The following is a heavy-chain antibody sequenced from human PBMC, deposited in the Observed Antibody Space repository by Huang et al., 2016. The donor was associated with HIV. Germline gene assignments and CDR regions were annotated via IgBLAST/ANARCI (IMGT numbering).Heavy chain of an antibody. CDR1: GDTLTESS. Sequence: QVQLTQSGAEVKKPGASVKVSCKISGDTLTESSMHWVRQAPGKGLEWMGSFNPEDGGRVYAQRFQGRVTMTEDTTTDTAYLELSSLRSEDTAVYYCATEGLWGEGNTLDYWGQGTLVTVSS. J-gene: IGHJ4*02. D-gene: IGHD3-10*01. CDR2: FNPEDGGR. CDR3: ATEGLWGEGNTLDY. V-gene: IGHV1-24*01.